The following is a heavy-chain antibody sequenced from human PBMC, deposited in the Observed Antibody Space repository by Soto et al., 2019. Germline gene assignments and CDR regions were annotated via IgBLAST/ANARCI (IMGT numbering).Heavy chain of an antibody. D-gene: IGHD1-26*01. Sequence: SEPLCLRRSVACGSIVNYYWSWIRQPPGKGLEWIGYIYYSGSTNYNPSLKSRVTMSVDTSKNLFSLKLSSVTAADTAVYYCARSGSFLGPVDYWGQGTLVTVSS. CDR1: CGSIVNYY. CDR2: IYYSGST. CDR3: ARSGSFLGPVDY. V-gene: IGHV4-59*01. J-gene: IGHJ4*02.